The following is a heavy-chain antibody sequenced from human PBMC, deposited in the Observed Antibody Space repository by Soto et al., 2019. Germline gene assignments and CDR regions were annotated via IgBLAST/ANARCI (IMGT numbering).Heavy chain of an antibody. J-gene: IGHJ4*02. CDR1: GFTFSSYG. D-gene: IGHD2-2*01. Sequence: QVQLVKSGGGVVQPGRSLRLSCAASGFTFSSYGMHWVRQAPGKGLEWVAVIWYDGSNKYYADSVKGRFTISRDNSKNTLYLQMNSLRAEDTAVYYCARKLGYCSSTSCSKGAFDYWGQGTLVTVSS. CDR3: ARKLGYCSSTSCSKGAFDY. CDR2: IWYDGSNK. V-gene: IGHV3-33*01.